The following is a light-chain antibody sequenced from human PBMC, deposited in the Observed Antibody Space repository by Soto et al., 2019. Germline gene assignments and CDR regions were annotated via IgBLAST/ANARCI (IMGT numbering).Light chain of an antibody. V-gene: IGLV2-8*01. J-gene: IGLJ1*01. CDR3: SSYAGSYRV. Sequence: QSVLTQPISVSGSPGQSITISGTGNSNDIGSYDYVCWYQQHPGIARRFLIHGHHNRCPGVPDRFSGSTSGNTVSLTVSGLQAEDEADYYCSSYAGSYRVFGTGTKVTVL. CDR2: GHH. CDR1: SNDIGSYDY.